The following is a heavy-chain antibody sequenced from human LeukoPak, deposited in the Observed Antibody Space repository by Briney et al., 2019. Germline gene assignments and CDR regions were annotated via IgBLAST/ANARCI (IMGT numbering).Heavy chain of an antibody. CDR1: GGSFSGYY. J-gene: IGHJ4*02. CDR2: INHSGST. CDR3: ARAGPDYGGNPGLDY. V-gene: IGHV4-34*01. D-gene: IGHD4-17*01. Sequence: PSETLSLTCAVYGGSFSGYYWSWIRQPPGKGLEWIGEINHSGSTNYNPSLKSRVTISVDTSKNQFSLKLSSVTAADTAVYYCARAGPDYGGNPGLDYWGQGTLVTVSS.